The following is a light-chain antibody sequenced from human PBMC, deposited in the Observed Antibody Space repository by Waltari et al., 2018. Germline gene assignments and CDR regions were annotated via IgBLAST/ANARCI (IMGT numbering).Light chain of an antibody. CDR3: HSRDSSGDVL. V-gene: IGLV3-19*01. CDR1: SLRSYY. CDR2: GKN. J-gene: IGLJ2*01. Sequence: SSELTQDPAVSVALGQTVRITCQGDSLRSYYVSWFHQKPGQAPALVIYGKNNRPSGIADRFSASSSGSTASLTIIVAQAEDEADYYCHSRDSSGDVLIGGGTKLTVV.